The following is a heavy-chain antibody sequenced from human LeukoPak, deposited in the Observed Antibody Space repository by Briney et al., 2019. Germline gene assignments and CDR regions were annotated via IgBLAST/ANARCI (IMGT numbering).Heavy chain of an antibody. J-gene: IGHJ3*02. D-gene: IGHD3-22*01. CDR2: ISAYNGNT. Sequence: ASVKVSCKASGYTFTRYGISWVRQAPGQGLEWMGWISAYNGNTNYAQKLQGRVTMTTDTSTSTAYMELRSLRSDDTAVYYCARASGLDRTFDIWGQGAMVTVSS. CDR3: ARASGLDRTFDI. V-gene: IGHV1-18*01. CDR1: GYTFTRYG.